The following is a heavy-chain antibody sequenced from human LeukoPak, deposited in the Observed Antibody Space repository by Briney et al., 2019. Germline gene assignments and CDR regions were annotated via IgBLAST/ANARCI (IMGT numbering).Heavy chain of an antibody. D-gene: IGHD6-13*01. V-gene: IGHV4-39*01. J-gene: IGHJ6*03. CDR3: ARNSWASYYYYYYMDV. Sequence: SETLSLTCTVSGGSISSSSYYWGWIRQPPGKGLEWIGSIYYSGSTYYNPSLKSRVTISVDTSKNQFSLKLSSVTAADTAVYYCARNSWASYYYYYYMDVWGKGTTVTVSS. CDR2: IYYSGST. CDR1: GGSISSSSYY.